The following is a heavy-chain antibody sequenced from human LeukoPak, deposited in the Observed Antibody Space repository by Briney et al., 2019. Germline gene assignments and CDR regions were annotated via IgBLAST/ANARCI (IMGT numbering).Heavy chain of an antibody. CDR2: ISSSGGAA. D-gene: IGHD3-22*01. V-gene: IGHV3-23*01. CDR1: GLTFSSYA. Sequence: GGSLRLSCVVSGLTFSSYAVSWVRQAPGKGLEWVSAISSSGGAAYYADSVKGRFTISRDNSKNTLYLQMNSLRTEDTAVYYCTRLSDGSGSYYEGFDYWGQGTLVTVSS. J-gene: IGHJ4*02. CDR3: TRLSDGSGSYYEGFDY.